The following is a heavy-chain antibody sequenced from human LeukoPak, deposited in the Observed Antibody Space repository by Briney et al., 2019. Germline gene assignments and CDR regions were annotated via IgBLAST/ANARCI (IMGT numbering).Heavy chain of an antibody. Sequence: PGGSLRLSCAASGFSFSDYWMHWVRQAPGKGLVWVSRIYSDGTKTTYADSVKGRFTISRDNAENTLYLQMNSLRAEDTAVYYCARVVRYYEPYYFDSWGQGTLVTVSS. J-gene: IGHJ4*02. CDR3: ARVVRYYEPYYFDS. D-gene: IGHD3-16*01. CDR2: IYSDGTKT. CDR1: GFSFSDYW. V-gene: IGHV3-74*01.